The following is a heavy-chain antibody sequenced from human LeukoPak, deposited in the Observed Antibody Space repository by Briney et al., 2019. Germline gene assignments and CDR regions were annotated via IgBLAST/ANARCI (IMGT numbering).Heavy chain of an antibody. D-gene: IGHD6-19*01. CDR3: ARDWIAVASFDY. CDR1: GGSISSYY. Sequence: SETLSLTCTVSGGSISSYYWSWIRQPAGKGLEWIGRIYTSGSTNYNPTLKSRVTMSVDTSKNQFSLKLSSVTAADTAVYYCARDWIAVASFDYWDQGTLVTVSS. CDR2: IYTSGST. V-gene: IGHV4-4*07. J-gene: IGHJ4*02.